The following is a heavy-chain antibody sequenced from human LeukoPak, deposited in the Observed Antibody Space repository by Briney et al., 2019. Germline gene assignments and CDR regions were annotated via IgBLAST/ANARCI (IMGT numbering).Heavy chain of an antibody. CDR3: AREYNGDSDYYYYYMDV. Sequence: PSETLSLTCTVSGGSISSSSYYWGWIRQPPGKGLEWIGSIYYSGSTYYNPSLRSRVTISVDTSKNQFSLKLSSVTAADTAVYYCAREYNGDSDYYYYYMDVWGKGTTVTVSS. D-gene: IGHD4-17*01. J-gene: IGHJ6*03. V-gene: IGHV4-39*02. CDR1: GGSISSSSYY. CDR2: IYYSGST.